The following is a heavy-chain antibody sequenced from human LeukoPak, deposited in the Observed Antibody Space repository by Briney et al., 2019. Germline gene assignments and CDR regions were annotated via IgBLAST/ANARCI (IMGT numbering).Heavy chain of an antibody. CDR3: ARVVDTAMVDY. V-gene: IGHV1-69*02. CDR1: GGTFSSYT. J-gene: IGHJ4*02. CDR2: TIPILGIA. D-gene: IGHD5-18*01. Sequence: SVKVSCKASGGTFSSYTISWVRQAPGQGLEWMGRTIPILGIANYAQKFQGRVTITADKSTSTAYMELSSLRSEDTAVYYCARVVDTAMVDYWGQGTLVTVSS.